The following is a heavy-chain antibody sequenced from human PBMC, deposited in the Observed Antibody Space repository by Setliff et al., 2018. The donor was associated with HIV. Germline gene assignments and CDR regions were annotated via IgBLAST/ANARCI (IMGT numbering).Heavy chain of an antibody. CDR2: IYYSGTT. J-gene: IGHJ4*02. V-gene: IGHV4-39*07. Sequence: PSETLSLTCTVSGVSISSTSYYWGWIRQPPGKGLEGIGSIYYSGTTYYNPSLKSRVTMSIDTSKNQFSLKLNSVTAADKAVYYCARGAPYGSGRQRWNYWGQGTRVTVSS. CDR1: GVSISSTSYY. CDR3: ARGAPYGSGRQRWNY. D-gene: IGHD3-10*01.